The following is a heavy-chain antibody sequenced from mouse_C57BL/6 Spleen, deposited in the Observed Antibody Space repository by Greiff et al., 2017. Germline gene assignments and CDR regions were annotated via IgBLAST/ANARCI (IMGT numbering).Heavy chain of an antibody. CDR3: TTQLFFAY. CDR2: IDPENGDT. Sequence: VLLQQSGAELVRPGASVKLSCTASGFNIKDDYMHWVKQRPEQGLEWIGWIDPENGDTEYASKFQGKATITADTSSNTAYLQLSSLTSEDTAVYYCTTQLFFAYWGQGTLVTVSA. CDR1: GFNIKDDY. V-gene: IGHV14-4*01. J-gene: IGHJ3*01. D-gene: IGHD4-1*02.